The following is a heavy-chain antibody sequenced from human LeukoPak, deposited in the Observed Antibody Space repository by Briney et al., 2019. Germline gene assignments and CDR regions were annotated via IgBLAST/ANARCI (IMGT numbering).Heavy chain of an antibody. CDR2: ISGSGGST. CDR1: GFTFSSYA. J-gene: IGHJ4*02. Sequence: QPGGSLRLSCAASGFTFSSYAMSWVRQAPGKGLEWVSAISGSGGSTYYADSVKGRFTISRDNSKNTLYLQMNSLRAEDTAVYYCAKGGSIAVANNLDYWGQGTLVTVSS. D-gene: IGHD6-19*01. V-gene: IGHV3-23*01. CDR3: AKGGSIAVANNLDY.